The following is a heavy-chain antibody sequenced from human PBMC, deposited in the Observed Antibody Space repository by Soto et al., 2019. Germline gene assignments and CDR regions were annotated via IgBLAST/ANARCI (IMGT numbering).Heavy chain of an antibody. J-gene: IGHJ6*02. Sequence: QVQLQESGPGLVKPSQTLSLTCTVSGGSISSGGYYWSWIRQHPGKGLEWIGYIYYSGSTYYNPSLKSRVTISVDTSKNQFSLKLSSVTAADTAVYYCARGAISGQLLVYGMDVWGQGTTVTVSS. V-gene: IGHV4-31*03. CDR1: GGSISSGGYY. CDR2: IYYSGST. D-gene: IGHD2-2*01. CDR3: ARGAISGQLLVYGMDV.